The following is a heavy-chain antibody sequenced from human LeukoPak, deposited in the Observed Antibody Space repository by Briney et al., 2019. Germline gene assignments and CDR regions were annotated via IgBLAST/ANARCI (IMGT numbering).Heavy chain of an antibody. CDR3: ARDPYTTVTTRLFDY. D-gene: IGHD4-17*01. V-gene: IGHV3-48*01. CDR2: ISSSSSTI. Sequence: PGGSLRLSCAASGFTFSHYSMNWVRQAPGKGLEWVSYISSSSSTIYYADSVKGRFTISRDNARNSLYLQMNSLRAEDTAVYYCARDPYTTVTTRLFDYWGQGTLVTVSS. CDR1: GFTFSHYS. J-gene: IGHJ4*02.